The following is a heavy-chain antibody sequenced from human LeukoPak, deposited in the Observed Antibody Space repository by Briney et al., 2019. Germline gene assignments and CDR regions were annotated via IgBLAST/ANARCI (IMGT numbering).Heavy chain of an antibody. J-gene: IGHJ4*02. CDR1: GGSISSYY. D-gene: IGHD3-22*01. CDR3: ARVRYYDSSGYYYHDY. CDR2: IYTRGST. Sequence: SETLSLTCTVSGGSISSYYWSWIRQPAGKGLEWIGRIYTRGSTNYNPSLKSRVTMSVDTSKNQFSLKLSSVTAADTAVYYCARVRYYDSSGYYYHDYWGQGTLVTVSS. V-gene: IGHV4-4*07.